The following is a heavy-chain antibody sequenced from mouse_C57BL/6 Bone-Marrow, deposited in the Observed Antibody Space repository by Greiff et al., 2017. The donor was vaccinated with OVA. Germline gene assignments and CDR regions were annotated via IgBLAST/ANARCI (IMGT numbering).Heavy chain of an antibody. CDR1: GYTFTEYT. CDR2: IYPGSGST. D-gene: IGHD2-4*01. J-gene: IGHJ2*01. CDR3: ANYDYDFDY. V-gene: IGHV1-55*01. Sequence: VQLQQSGAELVKPGASVKLSCKASGYTFTEYTIHWVKQRPGQGLEWIGDIYPGSGSTNYNEKFKSKATLTVDTSSSTAYMQLSSLTSEDSAVYYCANYDYDFDYWGQGTTLTVSS.